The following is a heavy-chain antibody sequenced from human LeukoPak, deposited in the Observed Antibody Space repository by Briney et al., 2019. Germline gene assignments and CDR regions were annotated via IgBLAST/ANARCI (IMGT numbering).Heavy chain of an antibody. CDR1: GFTFCSYS. J-gene: IGHJ4*02. V-gene: IGHV3-48*01. CDR2: ISSSSSSI. Sequence: PGGSLRLSCAASGFTFCSYSMNWVRQAPGKGLEWVSYISSSSSSIYYADSVKGRFTISRDNSKRTLYLQMNSLRPEDTPVYYCAKGGGSGGLVKYYFDYWGQGTLVTVSS. D-gene: IGHD3-10*01. CDR3: AKGGGSGGLVKYYFDY.